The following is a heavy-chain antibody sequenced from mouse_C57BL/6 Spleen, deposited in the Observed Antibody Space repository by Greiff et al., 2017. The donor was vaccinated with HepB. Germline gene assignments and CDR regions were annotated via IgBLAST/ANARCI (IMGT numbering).Heavy chain of an antibody. CDR3: ARHEDNSDGYYSHVDY. V-gene: IGHV1-62-2*01. J-gene: IGHJ2*01. CDR1: GYTFTEYT. Sequence: VQLQQSGAELVKPGASVKLSCKASGYTFTEYTIHWVKQRSGQGLEWIGWFYPGSGSIKYNEKFKDKATLTADKSSSTVYMELSRLTSEDSAVYFCARHEDNSDGYYSHVDYWGQGTTLTVSS. CDR2: FYPGSGSI. D-gene: IGHD2-3*01.